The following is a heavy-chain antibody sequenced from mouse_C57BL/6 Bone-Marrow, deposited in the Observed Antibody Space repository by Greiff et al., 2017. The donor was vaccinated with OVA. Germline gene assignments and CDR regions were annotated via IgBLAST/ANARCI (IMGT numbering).Heavy chain of an antibody. Sequence: EVKLMESGAELVKPGASVKLSCTASGFNIKDYYMHWVKQRTEQGLEWIGRIDPEDGETKYAPKFQGKATITADTSSNTAYLQLSSLTSEDTAVYYWASGGILYGYDRYFDVWGTGATVTVSS. CDR3: ASGGILYGYDRYFDV. CDR2: IDPEDGET. V-gene: IGHV14-2*01. D-gene: IGHD2-2*01. CDR1: GFNIKDYY. J-gene: IGHJ1*03.